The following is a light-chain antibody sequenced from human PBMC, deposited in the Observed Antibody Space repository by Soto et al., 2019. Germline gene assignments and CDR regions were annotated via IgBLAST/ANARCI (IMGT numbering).Light chain of an antibody. V-gene: IGKV3-11*01. CDR1: QSINTY. J-gene: IGKJ4*01. Sequence: EVVLTQSPVTLSSSPGESVTLSCRASQSINTYLAWYQQKPGQAPRLLIYDASYRAAGIPSRFSGSGSGTDFTLTISSLEPADFAIYHCQQRSNWPLTFGGGTKVEI. CDR3: QQRSNWPLT. CDR2: DAS.